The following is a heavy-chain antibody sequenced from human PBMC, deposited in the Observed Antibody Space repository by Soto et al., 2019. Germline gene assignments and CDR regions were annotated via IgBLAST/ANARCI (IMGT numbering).Heavy chain of an antibody. CDR1: GFTFSTYA. D-gene: IGHD1-1*01. CDR2: ISGSGGSI. V-gene: IGHV3-23*01. CDR3: VKGYWKGDV. Sequence: EVQLLESGGGLVQPGGSLRLSCAASGFTFSTYAMNWVRQAPGNGLEWVSAISGSGGSIHYADSVKGRFTTSRDNSKNTLSLQMNSLRDEDTVVYHCVKGYWKGDVWGQGTTVSVSS. J-gene: IGHJ6*02.